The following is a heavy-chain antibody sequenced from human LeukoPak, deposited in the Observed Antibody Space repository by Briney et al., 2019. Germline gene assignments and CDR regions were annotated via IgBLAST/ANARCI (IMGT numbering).Heavy chain of an antibody. V-gene: IGHV3-72*01. Sequence: PGGSLRLSCAASGFTFSDHYMDWVRQAPGKGLEWVGRSRNKANSFSTEYAASVKGRFTISRDDSKNSLYLQMNSLKTEDTAVYYCARYLTYPAFFDYWGQGTLVTVSS. J-gene: IGHJ4*02. CDR2: SRNKANSFST. CDR3: ARYLTYPAFFDY. CDR1: GFTFSDHY. D-gene: IGHD4/OR15-4a*01.